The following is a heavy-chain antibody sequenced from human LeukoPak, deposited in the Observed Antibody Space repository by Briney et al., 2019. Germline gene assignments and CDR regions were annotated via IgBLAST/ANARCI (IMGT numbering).Heavy chain of an antibody. CDR1: GYTFTSYG. CDR2: ISAYNGNT. Sequence: ASVKVSCKASGYTFTSYGISWVRQAPGQGLEWMGWISAYNGNTNYAQKLQGRVTMTTDTSTSTVYMELRSLISDDTAIYYCARAISSSWYHHDYWGQGTLVTVSS. D-gene: IGHD6-13*01. CDR3: ARAISSSWYHHDY. J-gene: IGHJ4*02. V-gene: IGHV1-18*01.